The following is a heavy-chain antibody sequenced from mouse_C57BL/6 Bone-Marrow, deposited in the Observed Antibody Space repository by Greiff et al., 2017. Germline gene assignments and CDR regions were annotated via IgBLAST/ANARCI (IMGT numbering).Heavy chain of an antibody. V-gene: IGHV2-2*01. CDR2: IWSGGST. J-gene: IGHJ4*01. CDR3: ARRLCYAMDY. Sequence: VQRVESGPGLVQPSQSLSITCTVSGFSLTSYGVHWVRQSPGKGLEWLGVIWSGGSTDYNAAFISRLGISKDNSKSQVFFKMNSLQADHTAIYYCARRLCYAMDYWGQGTSVTVSS. CDR1: GFSLTSYG.